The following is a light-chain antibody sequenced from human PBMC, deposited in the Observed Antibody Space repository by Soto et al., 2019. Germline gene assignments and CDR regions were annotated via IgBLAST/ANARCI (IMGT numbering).Light chain of an antibody. CDR3: QQHGSSPLT. CDR1: QSVNNNY. J-gene: IGKJ4*01. Sequence: VLTRSPGTLSLSPRERATLSCRASQSVNNNYLSWYQQKPGQSPRLLIYGASIRATAIPDRFSGSGSGTDFTLTISRLEPEDFAVYYCQQHGSSPLTFGGGTKVDIK. V-gene: IGKV3-20*01. CDR2: GAS.